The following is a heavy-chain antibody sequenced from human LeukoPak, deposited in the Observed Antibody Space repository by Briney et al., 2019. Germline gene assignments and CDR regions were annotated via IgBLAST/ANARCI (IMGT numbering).Heavy chain of an antibody. J-gene: IGHJ4*02. D-gene: IGHD3-9*01. CDR1: GYTFTGYY. Sequence: ASVKVSCKASGYTFTGYYMHWVRQAPGQGLEWMGRINPNSGGTNYAQKFQGRVTMTRDTSISTAYMELSRLRSDDTAVYYCARGYDILTGSHDLDYWGQGTLVTVSS. V-gene: IGHV1-2*06. CDR3: ARGYDILTGSHDLDY. CDR2: INPNSGGT.